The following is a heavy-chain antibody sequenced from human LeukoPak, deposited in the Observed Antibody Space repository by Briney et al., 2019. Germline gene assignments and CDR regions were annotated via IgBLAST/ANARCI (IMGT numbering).Heavy chain of an antibody. CDR3: YSTLVVVAATAAFDI. Sequence: GGSLRLSCAASGFTFSSYAMSWVRQAPGKGLEWVSAISDSGGSTYYADSVKGRFTISRDNSKNTLYLQMNSLRAEDTAVYYCYSTLVVVAATAAFDIWGQGTMVTVSS. J-gene: IGHJ3*02. D-gene: IGHD2-15*01. CDR1: GFTFSSYA. CDR2: ISDSGGST. V-gene: IGHV3-23*01.